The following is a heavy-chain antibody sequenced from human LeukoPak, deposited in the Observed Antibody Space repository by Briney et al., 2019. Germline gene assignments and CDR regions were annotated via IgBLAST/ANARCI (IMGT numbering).Heavy chain of an antibody. CDR1: GYTFTSYG. J-gene: IGHJ6*02. Sequence: GASVKVSCKASGYTFTSYGISWVRQAPGQGLEWMGRINPNSGGTNYAQKFQGRVTMTRDTSISTAYMELSRLRSDDTAVYYCARGDFWSGYYPNYYYYGMDVWGQGTTVTVSS. CDR3: ARGDFWSGYYPNYYYYGMDV. D-gene: IGHD3-3*01. V-gene: IGHV1-2*06. CDR2: INPNSGGT.